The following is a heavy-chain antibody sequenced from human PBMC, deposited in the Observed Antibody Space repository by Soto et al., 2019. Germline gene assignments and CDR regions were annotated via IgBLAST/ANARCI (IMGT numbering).Heavy chain of an antibody. Sequence: QVQLQQSGAGLLKPSETLSLNCTVSGGSFRGYYWGWVRQPPGKGLEWIGEINHSGSSNYHPSLKSRVPISVATSKNQFSLTVSSVTPADTAIYYCARGEITLLGGMDVWGQGTTVTVSS. CDR3: ARGEITLLGGMDV. V-gene: IGHV4-34*02. CDR2: INHSGSS. D-gene: IGHD3-10*01. CDR1: GGSFRGYY. J-gene: IGHJ6*02.